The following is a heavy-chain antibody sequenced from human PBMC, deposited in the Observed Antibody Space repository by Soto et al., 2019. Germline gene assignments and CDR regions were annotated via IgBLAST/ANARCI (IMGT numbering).Heavy chain of an antibody. CDR1: GFTFSSYA. CDR2: ISYDGSNK. V-gene: IGHV3-30*14. Sequence: PGGSLRLSCAASGFTFSSYAMHWVRQAPGKGLEWVAVISYDGSNKYYADSVKGRFTISRDNSKNTVSLQMNSLRAEDTAVYYCAREYCSGLNCYRDYGMDVWGQGTTVTVSS. J-gene: IGHJ6*02. CDR3: AREYCSGLNCYRDYGMDV. D-gene: IGHD2-15*01.